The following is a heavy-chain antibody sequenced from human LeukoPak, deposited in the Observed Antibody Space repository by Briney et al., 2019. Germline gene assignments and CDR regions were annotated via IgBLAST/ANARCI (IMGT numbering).Heavy chain of an antibody. CDR2: INHSGST. CDR3: ARDGQGASDY. D-gene: IGHD5-24*01. V-gene: IGHV4-34*01. Sequence: SETLTLTCAVYGGSFSGYYWSWIRQPPGKGLEWIGEINHSGSTNYNPSLKSRVTMSVDTSKNQFSLKVNSMTAADTAVYYCARDGQGASDYWSQGILVTVS. J-gene: IGHJ4*02. CDR1: GGSFSGYY.